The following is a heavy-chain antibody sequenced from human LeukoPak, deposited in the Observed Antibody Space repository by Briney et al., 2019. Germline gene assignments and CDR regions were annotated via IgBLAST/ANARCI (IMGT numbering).Heavy chain of an antibody. J-gene: IGHJ6*02. CDR1: GYSFTNFL. CDR3: ASDSGYDLMRPPWDYYYYGMDV. Sequence: ASVTVSCKASGYSFTNFLLNWVRQAPGQRLEWMGVISPSGGSTTYAQNFQDRVTMTRDTSTSTVYMELSSLRSEDTAVYYCASDSGYDLMRPPWDYYYYGMDVWGQGTTVTVSS. CDR2: ISPSGGST. D-gene: IGHD5-12*01. V-gene: IGHV1-46*01.